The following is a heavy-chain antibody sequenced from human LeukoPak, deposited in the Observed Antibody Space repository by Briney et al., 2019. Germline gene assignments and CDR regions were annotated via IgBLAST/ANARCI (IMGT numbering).Heavy chain of an antibody. D-gene: IGHD6-19*01. V-gene: IGHV3-15*01. Sequence: GGSLRLSCAASGFTFNNAWTGWVRQAPGKGLEWVGRIKSKTDGGTTDYAAPVKGRFTISRDDSKSTLYLQLNSLKTEDTAVYYCTTVCSVWLYHYYYYSLDVWGEGTTVTVSS. CDR1: GFTFNNAW. CDR2: IKSKTDGGTT. CDR3: TTVCSVWLYHYYYYSLDV. J-gene: IGHJ6*04.